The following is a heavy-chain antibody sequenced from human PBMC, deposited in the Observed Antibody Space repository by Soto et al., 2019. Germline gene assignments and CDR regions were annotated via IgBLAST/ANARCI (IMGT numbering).Heavy chain of an antibody. CDR2: IKQDGSEK. CDR3: ASLCSGGSCYFAFDI. CDR1: GFTFSSYW. J-gene: IGHJ3*02. Sequence: EVQLVESGGGLVQPGGSLRLSCAASGFTFSSYWMSWVLQAPGKGLEWVANIKQDGSEKYYVDSVKGRFTISRDNAKNSLYLQMNSLRAEDTAVYYCASLCSGGSCYFAFDIWGQGTMVTVSS. V-gene: IGHV3-7*01. D-gene: IGHD2-15*01.